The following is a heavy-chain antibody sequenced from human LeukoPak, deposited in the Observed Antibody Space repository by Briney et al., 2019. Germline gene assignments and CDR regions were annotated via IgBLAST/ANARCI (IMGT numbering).Heavy chain of an antibody. J-gene: IGHJ4*02. CDR1: GGSISSGGYY. V-gene: IGHV4-30-2*01. CDR2: IYHSGST. Sequence: SETLSLTCTVSGGSISSGGYYWSWIRQPPGKGLEWIGYIYHSGSTYYNPSLKSRVTISVDRSKNQFSLKLSSVTAADTAVYYCARDGWELGDYWGQGTLVTVSS. D-gene: IGHD1-26*01. CDR3: ARDGWELGDY.